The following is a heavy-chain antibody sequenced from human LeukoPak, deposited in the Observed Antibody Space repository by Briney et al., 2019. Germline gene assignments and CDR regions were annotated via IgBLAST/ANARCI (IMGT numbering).Heavy chain of an antibody. CDR2: IIPIFGTA. CDR1: GGTLSSYA. J-gene: IGHJ1*01. V-gene: IGHV1-69*01. D-gene: IGHD2-15*01. Sequence: SVKVSCKASGGTLSSYAISWVRQAPRQGLEWMGGIIPIFGTANYAQKFQGRVTITADESTSTAYMELSSLRSEDTAVYYCARARDSGAGARVYFQHWGQGTLVTVSS. CDR3: ARARDSGAGARVYFQH.